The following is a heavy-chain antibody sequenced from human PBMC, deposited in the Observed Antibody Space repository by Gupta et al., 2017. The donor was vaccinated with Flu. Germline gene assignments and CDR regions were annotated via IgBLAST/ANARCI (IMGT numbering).Heavy chain of an antibody. CDR3: ARVAYRRNWFDP. V-gene: IGHV4-4*02. D-gene: IGHD4-4*01. J-gene: IGHJ5*02. Sequence: QVQLQESGPGLVKPSGTLSLTCAVSSGPISSSNWWTWVRQPPGKGLEWIGEIYHDGSANYNASLKSRATISVDRSRDQFSLTLTSVTAADTAVYYCARVAYRRNWFDPWGQGTLVTVSS. CDR2: IYHDGSA. CDR1: SGPISSSNW.